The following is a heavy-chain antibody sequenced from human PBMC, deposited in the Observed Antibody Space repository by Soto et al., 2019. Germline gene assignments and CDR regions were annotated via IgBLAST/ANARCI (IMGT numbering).Heavy chain of an antibody. D-gene: IGHD6-13*01. J-gene: IGHJ4*02. CDR2: ISAYNGNT. CDR1: GYTFTSYG. CDR3: ARVSPSSRAAEP. Sequence: QVQLVQSGAEVKKPGASVRVSCKTSGYTFTSYGISWVRQAPGQGLEWMGWISAYNGNTNYAQSLQGRVTMTTDTSPTTAYMELRSLKSDDTAVYYCARVSPSSRAAEPWGQGTLVTVS. V-gene: IGHV1-18*01.